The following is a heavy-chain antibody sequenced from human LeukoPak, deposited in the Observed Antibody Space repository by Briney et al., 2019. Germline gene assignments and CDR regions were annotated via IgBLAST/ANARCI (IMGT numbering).Heavy chain of an antibody. D-gene: IGHD5-18*01. CDR1: GFTFSSYS. J-gene: IGHJ4*02. CDR2: ISSSSSYI. V-gene: IGHV3-21*01. CDR3: ARDPSDTDTAMVR. Sequence: GGSLRLSCAASGFTFSSYSMNWVRQAPGKGLEWVSSISSSSSYIYYADSVKGRFTISRDNAKNSLYLQMNSLRAEDTAVYYCARDPSDTDTAMVRWGQGTLVTVSS.